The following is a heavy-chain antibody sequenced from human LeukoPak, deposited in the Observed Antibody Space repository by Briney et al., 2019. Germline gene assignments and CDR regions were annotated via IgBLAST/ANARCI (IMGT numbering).Heavy chain of an antibody. CDR1: GYSFTSLW. V-gene: IGHV5-51*01. CDR3: ARRYGRPFDY. J-gene: IGHJ4*02. D-gene: IGHD4-17*01. Sequence: GESLKISCKGSGYSFTSLWIGWVRQMPGEGVEWMGIIYPGDSDTRYSPSFEGQVTISADKSISTAYLEWSNLKASDTAIYYCARRYGRPFDYWGQGTLVTVSS. CDR2: IYPGDSDT.